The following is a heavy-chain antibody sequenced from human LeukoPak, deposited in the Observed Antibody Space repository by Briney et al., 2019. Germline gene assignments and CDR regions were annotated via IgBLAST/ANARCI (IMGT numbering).Heavy chain of an antibody. CDR3: ARGSGYYKLDWFDP. Sequence: SETLSLTCAVYGGSFSGYCWSWIRQPPGKGLEWIGEINHSGSTNYNPSLKSRVTISIDTSKNQFSLKLSSVTAADTAVYYCARGSGYYKLDWFDPWGQGTLVTVSS. CDR2: INHSGST. D-gene: IGHD3-3*01. V-gene: IGHV4-34*01. CDR1: GGSFSGYC. J-gene: IGHJ5*02.